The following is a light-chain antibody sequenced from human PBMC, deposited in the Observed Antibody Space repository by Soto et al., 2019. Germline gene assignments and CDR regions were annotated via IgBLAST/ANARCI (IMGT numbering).Light chain of an antibody. CDR1: QSVSSN. Sequence: EIVMTQSPATLSVSPGERATLSCRASQSVSSNLAWYQQKPGQAPRLHIYGASTRATXXXXXXXXXXSGTEFTLTXXXLQSEDFAVYYCQQYNNWPSWTFGQGTKVDIK. CDR2: GAS. V-gene: IGKV3-15*01. CDR3: QQYNNWPSWT. J-gene: IGKJ1*01.